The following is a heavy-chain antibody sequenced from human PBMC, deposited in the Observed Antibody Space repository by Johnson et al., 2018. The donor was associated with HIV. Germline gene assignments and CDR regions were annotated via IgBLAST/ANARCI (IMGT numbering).Heavy chain of an antibody. Sequence: QMLLVESGGGVVQPGKSLRLSCAASGFTFRTFPMHWVRPAPGTGLEWLACISYNEDKKYYADSVKGRFTISSDNSKNILYLQMNSLRAEDTATYYCARLPSGYNRDSFNIWGQGTMVTVSS. CDR3: ARLPSGYNRDSFNI. CDR1: GFTFRTFP. J-gene: IGHJ3*02. V-gene: IGHV3-30*04. CDR2: ISYNEDKK. D-gene: IGHD5-18*01.